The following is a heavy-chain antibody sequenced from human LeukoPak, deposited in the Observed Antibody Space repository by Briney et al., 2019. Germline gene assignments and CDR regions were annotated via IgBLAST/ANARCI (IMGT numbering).Heavy chain of an antibody. Sequence: SVKVSCKASGFNFMSSAVQWVRQARGQRLEWIGWIVVASGNTNYAQKFQERVTITRDMSTTTAYMELSSLRSEDTAVYYCAVRGPDYYDSSGEVWGQGALVTVSS. CDR2: IVVASGNT. CDR3: AVRGPDYYDSSGEV. CDR1: GFNFMSSA. D-gene: IGHD3-22*01. J-gene: IGHJ4*02. V-gene: IGHV1-58*01.